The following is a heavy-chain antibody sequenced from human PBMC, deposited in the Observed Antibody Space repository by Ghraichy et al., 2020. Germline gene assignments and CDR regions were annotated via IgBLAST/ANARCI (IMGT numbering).Heavy chain of an antibody. Sequence: LSLTCAASGFTFSSYWMSWVRQAPGKGLEWVANIKQDGSEKYYVDSVKGRFTISRDNAKNSLYLQMNSLRAEDTAVYYCARGSGYSGYAYWGQGTLVTVSS. J-gene: IGHJ4*02. D-gene: IGHD5-12*01. CDR2: IKQDGSEK. V-gene: IGHV3-7*03. CDR1: GFTFSSYW. CDR3: ARGSGYSGYAY.